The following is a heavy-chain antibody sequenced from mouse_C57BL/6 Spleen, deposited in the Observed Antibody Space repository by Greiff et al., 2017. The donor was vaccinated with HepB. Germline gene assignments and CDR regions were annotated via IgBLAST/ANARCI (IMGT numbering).Heavy chain of an antibody. D-gene: IGHD2-3*01. V-gene: IGHV5-4*01. CDR3: AREDGGFDY. CDR2: ISDGGSYT. Sequence: EVMLVESGGGLVKPGGSLKLSCAASGFTFSSYAMSWVRQTPEKRLEWVATISDGGSYTYYPDNVKGRFTISRDNAKNNLYLQMSHLKSEDTAMYYCAREDGGFDYWGQGTTLTVSS. J-gene: IGHJ2*01. CDR1: GFTFSSYA.